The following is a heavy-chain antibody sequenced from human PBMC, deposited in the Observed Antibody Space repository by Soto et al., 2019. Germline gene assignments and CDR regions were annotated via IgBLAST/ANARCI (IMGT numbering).Heavy chain of an antibody. D-gene: IGHD5-12*01. CDR2: IYPGDSET. CDR3: ARQYSGYDERGWFDP. J-gene: IGHJ5*02. V-gene: IGHV5-51*01. Sequence: PGESLKISCKGSGYNFTNYWIGWVRQMPGKGLEWMGIIYPGDSETRYSPSFQGQVTISADKSISTAYLQWSSLKASDTAMYYCARQYSGYDERGWFDPWGQGTLVTVSS. CDR1: GYNFTNYW.